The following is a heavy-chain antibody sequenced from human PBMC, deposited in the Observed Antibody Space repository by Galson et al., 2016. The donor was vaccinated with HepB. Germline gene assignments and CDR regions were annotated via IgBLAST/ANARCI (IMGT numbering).Heavy chain of an antibody. CDR2: IYHSGNT. CDR1: GGSITSTNW. D-gene: IGHD2-2*01. Sequence: SETLSLTCAVSGGSITSTNWWSWVRQPPGKGLEWIGEIYHSGNTNYTPSLKSRVTMSVDKSNNQFSLKLTSVTAADTAVNYCAREGLLGTTSCCKGFDYWGQGALVTVSS. CDR3: AREGLLGTTSCCKGFDY. J-gene: IGHJ4*02. V-gene: IGHV4-4*02.